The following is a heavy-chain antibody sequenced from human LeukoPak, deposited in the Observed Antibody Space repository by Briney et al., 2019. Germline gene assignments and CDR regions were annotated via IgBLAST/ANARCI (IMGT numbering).Heavy chain of an antibody. V-gene: IGHV4-59*06. CDR1: GGSISSYY. CDR3: ARDKAAAGTSAFDY. J-gene: IGHJ4*02. Sequence: SETLSLTCTVSGGSISSYYWSWIRQPPGKGLEWIGYIYYSGSTYYNPSLKSRVTISVDTSKNQFSLKLSSVTAADTAVYYCARDKAAAGTSAFDYWGQGTLVTVSS. CDR2: IYYSGST. D-gene: IGHD6-13*01.